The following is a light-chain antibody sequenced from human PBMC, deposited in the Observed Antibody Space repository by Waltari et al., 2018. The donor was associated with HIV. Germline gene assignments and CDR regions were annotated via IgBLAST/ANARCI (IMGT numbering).Light chain of an antibody. V-gene: IGKV3-15*01. Sequence: VVMTQSPAALSVSPGERATLSCRASQSVGSNVAWYHQRPGQPVRLLIHGAITRATGVPGRLSGSVSGTDFTLSIDGLQSDDFGLYYCQQYHDWPTFGQGTKVDI. J-gene: IGKJ1*01. CDR2: GAI. CDR1: QSVGSN. CDR3: QQYHDWPT.